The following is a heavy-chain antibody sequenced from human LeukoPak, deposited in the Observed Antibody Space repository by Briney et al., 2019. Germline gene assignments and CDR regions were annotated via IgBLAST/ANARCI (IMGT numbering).Heavy chain of an antibody. Sequence: ASVKVSCKASGYTFTSYGISWVRQAPGQGLEWMGWISAYNGNTNYAQKLQGRVTMTTDTSTSTAYMELRSLRSDDTAVYYCARTPFEEKAARSQGKSYYMDVWGKGTTVTVSS. CDR3: ARTPFEEKAARSQGKSYYMDV. CDR2: ISAYNGNT. V-gene: IGHV1-18*01. D-gene: IGHD6-6*01. J-gene: IGHJ6*03. CDR1: GYTFTSYG.